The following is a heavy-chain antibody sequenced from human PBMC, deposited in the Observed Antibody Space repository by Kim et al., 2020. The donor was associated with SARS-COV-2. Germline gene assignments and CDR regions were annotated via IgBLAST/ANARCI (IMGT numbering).Heavy chain of an antibody. V-gene: IGHV4-31*03. CDR3: ARDSPTLHYYESSGYYWVDACDT. Sequence: SETLSLTCTVSGGSISSGGYYWSWIRQHPGKGLEWIGYIYYSGSTYYNPSLKSRVTISVDTSKNQFSLKLSSVTAADTAVYYGARDSPTLHYYESSGYYWVDACDTWGERTMVTVSS. D-gene: IGHD3-22*01. J-gene: IGHJ3*02. CDR1: GGSISSGGYY. CDR2: IYYSGST.